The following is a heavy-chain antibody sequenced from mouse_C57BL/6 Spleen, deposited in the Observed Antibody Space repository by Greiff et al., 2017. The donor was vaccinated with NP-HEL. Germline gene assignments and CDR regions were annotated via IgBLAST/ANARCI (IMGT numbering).Heavy chain of an antibody. CDR2: ISDGGSYT. V-gene: IGHV5-4*01. CDR3: AREGYYGSKAMDY. D-gene: IGHD1-1*01. Sequence: EVQGVESGGGLVKPGGSLKLSCAASGFTFSSYAMSWVRQTPEKRLEWVATISDGGSYTYYPDNVKGRFTISRDNAKNNLYLQMGHLKSEDTAMYYCAREGYYGSKAMDYWGQGTSVTVSS. J-gene: IGHJ4*01. CDR1: GFTFSSYA.